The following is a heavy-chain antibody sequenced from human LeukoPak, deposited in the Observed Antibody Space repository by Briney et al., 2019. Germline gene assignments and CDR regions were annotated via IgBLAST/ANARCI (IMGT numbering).Heavy chain of an antibody. CDR1: GSTFSRYW. J-gene: IGHJ4*02. CDR2: VKSDGSDT. CDR3: TTGIGNYYYY. V-gene: IGHV3-74*01. D-gene: IGHD3-10*01. Sequence: GGTLRLSCAASGSTFSRYWMHWVRQAPGKGLVWVSRVKSDGSDTIYADSVKGRFTISRDNAKNTLYLQMDSLRAEDTAVYYCTTGIGNYYYYWGQGTLVTVAS.